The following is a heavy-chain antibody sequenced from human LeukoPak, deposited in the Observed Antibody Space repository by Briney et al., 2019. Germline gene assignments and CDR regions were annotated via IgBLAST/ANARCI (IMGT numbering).Heavy chain of an antibody. Sequence: PGGSLRLPCAASGFTFSSYSMNWVRQAPGKGLEWVSSISSSSSYIYYADSVKGRFTISRDNAKNSLYLQMNSLRAEDTAVYYCARVLFIVVAPYGMDVWGQGTTVTVSS. CDR1: GFTFSSYS. CDR3: ARVLFIVVAPYGMDV. V-gene: IGHV3-21*01. J-gene: IGHJ6*02. CDR2: ISSSSSYI. D-gene: IGHD1-26*01.